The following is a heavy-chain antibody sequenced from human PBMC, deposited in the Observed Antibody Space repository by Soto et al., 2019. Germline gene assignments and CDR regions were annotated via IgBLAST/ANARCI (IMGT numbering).Heavy chain of an antibody. D-gene: IGHD2-15*01. CDR3: ARHGDIVVVVAATVFDY. CDR2: ISAYNGNT. CDR1: GYTFTSYG. J-gene: IGHJ4*02. V-gene: IGHV1-18*01. Sequence: ASAKVSCKASGYTFTSYGISWVRQAPRQGLERMGWISAYNGNTNYAQKLQGRVTMTTDTSTSTAYMELRSLRSDDTAVYHCARHGDIVVVVAATVFDYWGQGTLVTVSS.